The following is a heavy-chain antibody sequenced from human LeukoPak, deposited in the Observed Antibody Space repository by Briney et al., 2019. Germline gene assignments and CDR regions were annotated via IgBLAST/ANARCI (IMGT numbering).Heavy chain of an antibody. CDR3: ARVGTIAAAGTVDY. J-gene: IGHJ4*02. V-gene: IGHV3-48*04. D-gene: IGHD6-13*01. CDR2: ISSSGGTV. Sequence: GSLRLSCAASGFTFSSCAMSWVRQAPGKGLEWVSAISSSGGTVNYADSVRGRFTISRDNAKNSLYLQMNSLRAEDTAVYYCARVGTIAAAGTVDYWGQGTLVTVSS. CDR1: GFTFSSCA.